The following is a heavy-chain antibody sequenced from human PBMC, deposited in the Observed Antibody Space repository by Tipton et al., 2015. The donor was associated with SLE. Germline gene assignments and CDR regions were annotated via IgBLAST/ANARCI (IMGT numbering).Heavy chain of an antibody. CDR3: ARGGGYYMDV. CDR1: GGSISSSYY. Sequence: TLSLTCTVSGGSISSSYYWSWIRQPPGKGLEWIGYIYYSGSTNYNPSLKSRVTISVDTSKNQFSLKLSSVTAADTAVYYCARGGGYYMDVWGKGTTVTVSS. D-gene: IGHD2-15*01. CDR2: IYYSGST. V-gene: IGHV4-61*01. J-gene: IGHJ6*03.